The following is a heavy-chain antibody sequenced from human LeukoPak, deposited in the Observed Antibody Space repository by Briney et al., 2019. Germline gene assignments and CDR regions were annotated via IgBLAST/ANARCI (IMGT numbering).Heavy chain of an antibody. D-gene: IGHD3-16*01. CDR1: GYTFTSYG. Sequence: ASVRVSCKASGYTFTSYGISWVRQAPGQGLEWMGWISAYNGNTNYAQKLQGRVTMTTDTSTSTAYMELRSLRSEDTAVYYCARYSSTFYFDSWGQGTLVTVSS. CDR3: ARYSSTFYFDS. CDR2: ISAYNGNT. J-gene: IGHJ4*02. V-gene: IGHV1-18*01.